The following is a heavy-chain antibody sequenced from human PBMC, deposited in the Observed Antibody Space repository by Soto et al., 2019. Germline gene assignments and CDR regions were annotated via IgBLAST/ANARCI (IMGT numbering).Heavy chain of an antibody. V-gene: IGHV3-33*01. J-gene: IGHJ6*02. CDR3: ARDRERYYYYGMDV. Sequence: QVQLVESGGGVVQPGRSLRLSCAASGFTFSSYGMHWVRQAPGKGLVWVAVIWYDGSNKYYADSVKGRFTISRDNSKNTLYLQMNSLRAEDTAVYYCARDRERYYYYGMDVWGQGTTVTVSS. D-gene: IGHD1-1*01. CDR1: GFTFSSYG. CDR2: IWYDGSNK.